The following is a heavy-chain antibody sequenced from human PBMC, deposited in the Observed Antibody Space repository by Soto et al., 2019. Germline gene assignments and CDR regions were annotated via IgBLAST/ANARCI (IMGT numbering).Heavy chain of an antibody. CDR1: GFTFSSYA. Sequence: EVQLLESGGGLVQPGGSLRLSCAASGFTFSSYAMSWVRQAPGKGLEWVSAISGSGGSTYYADSVKGRFTISRDNSKNTLYLQMNSLRAEDTAVYYCGKPDYYDSSGYYPYDAFDIWGQGTMVTVSS. CDR2: ISGSGGST. J-gene: IGHJ3*02. CDR3: GKPDYYDSSGYYPYDAFDI. V-gene: IGHV3-23*01. D-gene: IGHD3-22*01.